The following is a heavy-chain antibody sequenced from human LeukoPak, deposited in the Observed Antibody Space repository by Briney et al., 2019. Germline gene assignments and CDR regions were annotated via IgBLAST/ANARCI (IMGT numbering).Heavy chain of an antibody. J-gene: IGHJ5*02. D-gene: IGHD1-26*01. V-gene: IGHV3-23*01. CDR3: AKPIVATNLDWFDA. CDR1: GFTFSSYA. CDR2: ISHSGVST. Sequence: GGSLRLSSAASGFTFSSYAMNWVRQAPGKGLELVSPISHSGVSTYYADSVKGRFTISRDNSKNTRYLQMSSLRAEATAVYYCAKPIVATNLDWFDACSQGTLVTVSS.